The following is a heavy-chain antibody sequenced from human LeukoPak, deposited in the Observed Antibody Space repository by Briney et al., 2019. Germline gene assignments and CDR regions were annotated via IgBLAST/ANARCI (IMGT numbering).Heavy chain of an antibody. Sequence: GGSLRLSCAASGFTFDDYAMHWVRQRPGKGLEWVSGISWNSGSIAYADSVKGRFTISRDNAKNSLYLQMNSLRAGDMALYYCAKGWSSIAFHAFDIWGQGTMVTVSS. J-gene: IGHJ3*02. CDR1: GFTFDDYA. CDR3: AKGWSSIAFHAFDI. CDR2: ISWNSGSI. V-gene: IGHV3-9*03. D-gene: IGHD3-10*01.